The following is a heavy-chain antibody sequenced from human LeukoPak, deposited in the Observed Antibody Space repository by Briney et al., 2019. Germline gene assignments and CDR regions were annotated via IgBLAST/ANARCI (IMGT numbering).Heavy chain of an antibody. D-gene: IGHD3-10*01. J-gene: IGHJ4*02. CDR1: GGTFSSYA. V-gene: IGHV1-69*04. Sequence: ASVKVSCTASGGTFSSYAISWVRQAPGQGLEWMGRIIPILGIANYAQKFQGRVTITADKSTSTAYMELSSLRSEDTAVYYCARSLNDGSGSYYDYWGQGALVTVSS. CDR3: ARSLNDGSGSYYDY. CDR2: IIPILGIA.